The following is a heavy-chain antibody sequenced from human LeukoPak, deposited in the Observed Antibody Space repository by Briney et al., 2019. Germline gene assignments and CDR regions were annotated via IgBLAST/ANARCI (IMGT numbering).Heavy chain of an antibody. Sequence: ASVKVSCKESGYTFTNYYMHWVRQAPGQGLEWMGWISAYNGNTNYAQKLQGRVTMTTDTSTSTAYMELRSLRSDDTAVYYCARGGVGSWYIELDYWGQGTLVTVSS. V-gene: IGHV1-18*04. J-gene: IGHJ4*02. CDR2: ISAYNGNT. D-gene: IGHD6-13*01. CDR1: GYTFTNYY. CDR3: ARGGVGSWYIELDY.